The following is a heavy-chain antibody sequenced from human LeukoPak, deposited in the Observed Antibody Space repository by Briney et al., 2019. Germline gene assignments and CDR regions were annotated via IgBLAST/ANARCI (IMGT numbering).Heavy chain of an antibody. CDR3: ATGLFGSGSYYFYFDY. CDR2: FDPEDGET. V-gene: IGHV1-24*01. Sequence: ASVKVSCKVPGYTLTELSMHWVRQAPGKGLEWMGGFDPEDGETTYARKFQGRVTMTEDTSTDTAYMELSSLRSEDTAVYYCATGLFGSGSYYFYFDYWGQGTLVTVSS. CDR1: GYTLTELS. J-gene: IGHJ4*02. D-gene: IGHD3-10*01.